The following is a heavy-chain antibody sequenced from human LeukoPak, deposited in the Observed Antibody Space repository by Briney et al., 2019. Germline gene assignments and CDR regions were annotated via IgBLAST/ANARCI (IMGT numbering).Heavy chain of an antibody. CDR3: ARVPGYSYGYRDYYFDY. CDR2: IIPLFGTA. Sequence: SVKVSCKASVDTFSSYAISWVRQAPGQGLEWMGEIIPLFGTAHYTQKFQRRVTMTRDTSTSTVYMELSSLRSEDTAVYYCARVPGYSYGYRDYYFDYWGQGTLVTAPS. J-gene: IGHJ4*02. CDR1: VDTFSSYA. V-gene: IGHV1-69*05. D-gene: IGHD5-18*01.